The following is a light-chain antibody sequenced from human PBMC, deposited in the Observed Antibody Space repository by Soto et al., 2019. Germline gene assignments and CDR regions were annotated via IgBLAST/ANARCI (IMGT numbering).Light chain of an antibody. CDR1: ESVSNNY. J-gene: IGKJ2*01. CDR3: QQYEKSPRNT. Sequence: EIVLTQSPGTLSLSQGERATLSCRASESVSNNYLAWYQQKPGQAPRLLIYGASTRAAGIPDRFSGSGYGIDFTLTISRLEPDDFPVYYCQQYEKSPRNTYGQGTELEIK. V-gene: IGKV3-20*01. CDR2: GAS.